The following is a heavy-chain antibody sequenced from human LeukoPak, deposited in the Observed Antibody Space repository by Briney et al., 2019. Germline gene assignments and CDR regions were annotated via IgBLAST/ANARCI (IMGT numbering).Heavy chain of an antibody. CDR2: IYYSGNT. J-gene: IGHJ4*02. CDR3: ARTGEIRRSSYGYFFDY. D-gene: IGHD5-18*01. Sequence: SETLSLTCTVSGGSISSYYWSWIRQPPGKGLEWIGYIYYSGNTNYNPSLKSRVTISVDTSKNQFSLKLSSVTAADTAVYYCARTGEIRRSSYGYFFDYWGQGTLVTVSS. V-gene: IGHV4-59*01. CDR1: GGSISSYY.